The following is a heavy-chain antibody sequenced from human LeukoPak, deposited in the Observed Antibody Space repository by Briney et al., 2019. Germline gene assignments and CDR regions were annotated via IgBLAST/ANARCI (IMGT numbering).Heavy chain of an antibody. CDR1: VGTFSSYA. CDR2: IIPIFGTA. D-gene: IGHD2-2*01. Sequence: SVKVSCKASVGTFSSYAISWVRQAPGQGREWMGGIIPIFGTANYAQKFQGRVTITTDESTSTAYMELSSLRSEDTALYYCARVPSTILRASDIWGQGTMVTVSS. V-gene: IGHV1-69*05. CDR3: ARVPSTILRASDI. J-gene: IGHJ3*02.